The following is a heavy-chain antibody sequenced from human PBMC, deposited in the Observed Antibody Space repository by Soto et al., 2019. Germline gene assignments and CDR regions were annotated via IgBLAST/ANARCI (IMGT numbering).Heavy chain of an antibody. V-gene: IGHV4-59*01. J-gene: IGHJ4*02. CDR2: IYYSGST. D-gene: IGHD3-9*01. CDR1: GGSISSYY. Sequence: ETLSLTCTVSGGSISSYYWSWIRQPPGKGLEWIGYIYYSGSTNYNPSLKSRVTISVDTSKNQFSLKLSSVTAADTAVYYCARGDYDILTGYYLFDYWGQGTLVTVSS. CDR3: ARGDYDILTGYYLFDY.